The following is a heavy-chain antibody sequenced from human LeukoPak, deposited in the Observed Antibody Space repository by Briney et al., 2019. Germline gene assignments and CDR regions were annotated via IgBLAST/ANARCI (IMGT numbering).Heavy chain of an antibody. CDR1: GLTFSIYW. V-gene: IGHV3-7*01. CDR2: IKQDGSEK. D-gene: IGHD5-24*01. J-gene: IGHJ4*02. Sequence: GGSLRLSCAASGLTFSIYWMSWVRQAPGKGLEWVASIKQDGSEKYYMDSVKGRFTISRDNAKNSLYLQMNSLRAEDTAVYYCAPEIENWGQGTLVTVSS. CDR3: APEIEN.